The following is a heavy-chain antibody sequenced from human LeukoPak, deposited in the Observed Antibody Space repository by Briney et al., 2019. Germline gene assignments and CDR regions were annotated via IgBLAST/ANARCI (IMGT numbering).Heavy chain of an antibody. CDR1: GYSINNGFY. J-gene: IGHJ6*03. Sequence: PSETLSLTCSVSGYSINNGFYWGWIRQSPGKGLEWIGGVSHIGTTNYNPSLKSRVTISVDTSKNQFSLKLSSVTAADTAVYYCARDGRGLGFYYYYMDVWGKGTTVTVSS. V-gene: IGHV4-38-2*02. CDR2: VSHIGTT. CDR3: ARDGRGLGFYYYYMDV.